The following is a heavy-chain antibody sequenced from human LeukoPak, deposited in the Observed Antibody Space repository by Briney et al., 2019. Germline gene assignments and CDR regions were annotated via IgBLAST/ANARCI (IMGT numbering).Heavy chain of an antibody. CDR2: IKQDGSEK. J-gene: IGHJ4*02. V-gene: IGHV3-7*01. CDR3: ARERRPTVLYFDY. CDR1: GFTFSSYW. D-gene: IGHD4-17*01. Sequence: GRSLRLSCAASGFTFSSYWMSWVRQAPGKGLEWVANIKQDGSEKYYVDSVKGRFTTSRDNAKNSLYLQMNSLRAEDTAVYYCARERRPTVLYFDYWGQGTLVTVSS.